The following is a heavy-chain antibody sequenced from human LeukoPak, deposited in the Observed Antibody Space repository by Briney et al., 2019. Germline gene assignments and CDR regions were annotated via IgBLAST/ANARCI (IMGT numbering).Heavy chain of an antibody. J-gene: IGHJ6*02. CDR2: ISADGSGI. Sequence: GGSLRLSCAASRFNFDDYAMHWARQAPGKGRGWVSLISADGSGIFYADSVKGRFTISRDNIKKSLYLQMNSLRTEDTALYYCVKDIRSSPYYYYGLDVWGQGTTVTVSS. D-gene: IGHD6-13*01. V-gene: IGHV3-43*02. CDR1: RFNFDDYA. CDR3: VKDIRSSPYYYYGLDV.